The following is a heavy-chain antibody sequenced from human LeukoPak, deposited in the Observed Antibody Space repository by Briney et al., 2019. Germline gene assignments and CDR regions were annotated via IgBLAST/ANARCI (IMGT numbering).Heavy chain of an antibody. D-gene: IGHD1-1*01. Sequence: PGRSLRLSCSASGFTFGTYAMHWVRQAPGKGLEWVAVIFDERNKFVADSVKGRFTISRDNFKNTHYLQMNSLRDEDTAVYYCARDPNAAEPDYFDYWGQGTLVTVSS. V-gene: IGHV3-30*04. CDR1: GFTFGTYA. CDR3: ARDPNAAEPDYFDY. J-gene: IGHJ4*02. CDR2: IFDERNK.